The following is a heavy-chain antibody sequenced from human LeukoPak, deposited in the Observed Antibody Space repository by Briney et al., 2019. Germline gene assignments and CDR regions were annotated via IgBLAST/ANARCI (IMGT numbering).Heavy chain of an antibody. CDR1: GGTFANYA. CDR3: AKGHDDFRQFDY. J-gene: IGHJ4*02. D-gene: IGHD3-3*01. Sequence: ASVKVSCTASGGTFANYAISWVRKAPGQGLEWMGGIIPIFGTGDSAQKFQGRLPITADESTRTTYMELSSLRSEDTAVYYCAKGHDDFRQFDYWGQGTLVTVSS. V-gene: IGHV1-69*13. CDR2: IIPIFGTG.